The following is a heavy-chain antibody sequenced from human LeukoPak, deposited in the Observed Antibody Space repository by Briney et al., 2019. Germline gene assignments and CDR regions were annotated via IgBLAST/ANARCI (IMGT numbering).Heavy chain of an antibody. J-gene: IGHJ3*02. Sequence: PSETLSLTCTVSGGSISSGSYFWSWIRQPAGKGLEWIGRIYTSGSTNYNPSLKSRVTISVDTSKNQFSLKLSSVTAADTAVYYCASDRIEVDAFDIWGQGTVVTVPS. CDR1: GGSISSGSYF. V-gene: IGHV4-61*02. CDR3: ASDRIEVDAFDI. CDR2: IYTSGST. D-gene: IGHD2-15*01.